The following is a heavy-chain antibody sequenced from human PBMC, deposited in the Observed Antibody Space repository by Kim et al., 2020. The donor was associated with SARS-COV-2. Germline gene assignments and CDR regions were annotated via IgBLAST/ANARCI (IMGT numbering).Heavy chain of an antibody. V-gene: IGHV4-34*01. D-gene: IGHD1-26*01. CDR3: ARDRGKVGAIPFDY. CDR2: INHSGST. J-gene: IGHJ4*02. CDR1: GGSFSGYY. Sequence: SETLSLTCAVYGGSFSGYYWSWIRQPPGKGLEWIGEINHSGSTNYNPSLKSRVTISVDTSKNQSSLKLSSVTAADTAVYYCARDRGKVGAIPFDYWGQGTLVTVSS.